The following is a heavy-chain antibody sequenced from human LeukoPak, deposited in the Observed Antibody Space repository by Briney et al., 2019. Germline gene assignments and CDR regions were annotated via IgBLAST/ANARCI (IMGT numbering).Heavy chain of an antibody. J-gene: IGHJ6*02. Sequence: GRALRLSCVASGFTFSTYGMHWVRQAPGRGLEWVALISYGESNKLYADSVKGRFTISRDNSKNTLYLQMNSLRAEDTAVYYCAKDGAVTTRYYYYNGMDVWGQGTTVTVSS. V-gene: IGHV3-30*18. D-gene: IGHD4-11*01. CDR1: GFTFSTYG. CDR2: ISYGESNK. CDR3: AKDGAVTTRYYYYNGMDV.